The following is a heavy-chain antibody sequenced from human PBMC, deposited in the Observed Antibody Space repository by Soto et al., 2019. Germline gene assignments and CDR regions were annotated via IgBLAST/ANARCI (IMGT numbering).Heavy chain of an antibody. V-gene: IGHV3-23*01. CDR2: IRGGGETT. Sequence: EVQLLESGGGLVQPGGSLRLSCAASGFTFSSYAMWWVRQAPGKGLECVAAIRGGGETTYYADSVKGRFTISRDNSKNTLCLLRNSLSAEVTAVDYCTFNSCSGRYYVERWGPGTVVTVS. J-gene: IGHJ4*02. D-gene: IGHD3-10*02. CDR1: GFTFSSYA. CDR3: TFNSCSGRYYVER.